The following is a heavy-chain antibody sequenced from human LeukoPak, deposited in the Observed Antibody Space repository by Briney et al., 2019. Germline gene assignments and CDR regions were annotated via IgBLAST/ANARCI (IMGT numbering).Heavy chain of an antibody. CDR3: ARVPGGGVDF. J-gene: IGHJ4*02. CDR1: DGXFSDHF. CDR2: LSHSGKT. D-gene: IGHD1-14*01. V-gene: IGHV4-34*01. Sequence: SETLSLTCAVYDGXFSDHFCTWIRQPPGKGLEWIAELSHSGKTHSNPSLDSRVTISVDTSKNQFSLNLTSVTAADTAVYYCARVPGGGVDFWGQGTPVTVSS.